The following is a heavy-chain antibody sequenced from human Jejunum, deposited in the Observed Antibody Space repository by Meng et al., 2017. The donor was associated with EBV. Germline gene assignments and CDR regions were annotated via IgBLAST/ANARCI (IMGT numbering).Heavy chain of an antibody. Sequence: QLTRNRSRTHLAQPDQTLLMPSESSAFACSASGGGVGGIRQTSGKALAWLALIFWDDDKRYSPSLKSRLTITKDTSKNQVDQTQTNVDPMDTATYYCAHLTINDYGSTSYYYFDYWGQGTLVTVSS. J-gene: IGHJ4*02. CDR2: IFWDDDK. D-gene: IGHD3-10*01. CDR3: AHLTINDYGSTSYYYFDY. CDR1: AFACSASGGG. V-gene: IGHV2-5*02.